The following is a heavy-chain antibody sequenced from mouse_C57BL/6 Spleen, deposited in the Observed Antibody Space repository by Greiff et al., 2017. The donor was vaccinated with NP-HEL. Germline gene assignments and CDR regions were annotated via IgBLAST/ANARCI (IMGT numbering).Heavy chain of an antibody. CDR3: ARGDWD. CDR1: GYTFTSYW. CDR2: IDPSDSYT. V-gene: IGHV1-50*01. J-gene: IGHJ2*01. D-gene: IGHD4-1*01. Sequence: QVQLKESGAELVKPGASVKLSCKASGYTFTSYWMQWVKQRPGQGLEWIGEIDPSDSYTNYNQKFKGKATLTVDTSSSTAYMQLSSLTSEDSAVYYCARGDWDWGQGTTLTVSS.